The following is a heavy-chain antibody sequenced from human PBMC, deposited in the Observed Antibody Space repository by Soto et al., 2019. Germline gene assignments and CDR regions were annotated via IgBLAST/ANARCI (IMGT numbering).Heavy chain of an antibody. D-gene: IGHD3-3*01. CDR3: ARTLRDFWSGYLNASDAFDI. V-gene: IGHV2-5*01. CDR2: IYWNDDK. CDR1: GFSLSTSGVG. Sequence: SGPTLVNPTQALTLTCTFSGFSLSTSGVGVGWIRQPPGKALEWLALIYWNDDKRYSPSLKSRLTITKDTSKNQVVLTMTNMDPVDTATYYCARTLRDFWSGYLNASDAFDIWGQGTMVTVSS. J-gene: IGHJ3*02.